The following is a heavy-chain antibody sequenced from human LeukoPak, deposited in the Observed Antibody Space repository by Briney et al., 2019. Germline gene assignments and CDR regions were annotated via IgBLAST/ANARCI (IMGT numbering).Heavy chain of an antibody. CDR2: IYYSGST. D-gene: IGHD3-10*01. CDR1: GGSFSGYY. CDR3: ARDRVYGSGSYYPEDYYYGMDV. J-gene: IGHJ6*02. Sequence: NAPETLSLTCAVYGGSFSGYYWSWIRQPPGKGLEWIGYIYYSGSTYYNPSLKSRVTISVDTSKNQFSLKLSSVTAADTAVYYCARDRVYGSGSYYPEDYYYGMDVWGQGTTVTVSS. V-gene: IGHV4-30-4*01.